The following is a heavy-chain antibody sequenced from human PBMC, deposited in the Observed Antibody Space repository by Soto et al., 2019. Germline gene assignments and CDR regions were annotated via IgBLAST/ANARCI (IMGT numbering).Heavy chain of an antibody. J-gene: IGHJ6*03. V-gene: IGHV1-2*04. CDR3: AKAGTIPPYYYYFYMDV. CDR2: INPNNGGT. Sequence: QVQLVQSGAEVKKPGASVKVSCKASGYTFTGYYLHWVRQAPGQGLEWMGWINPNNGGTNYAQKFQGWVTMTRDTSISTAYMELSRLRSDDTAVYYCAKAGTIPPYYYYFYMDVWGKGTTVTVS. D-gene: IGHD2-2*01. CDR1: GYTFTGYY.